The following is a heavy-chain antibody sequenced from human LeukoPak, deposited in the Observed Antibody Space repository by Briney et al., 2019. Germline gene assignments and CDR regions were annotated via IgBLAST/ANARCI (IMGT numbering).Heavy chain of an antibody. D-gene: IGHD2-2*01. CDR2: ISSTSGSTI. J-gene: IGHJ4*02. Sequence: PGGSLRLSCAASGFTFSSYEMNWVRQAPGKGLEWVSYISSTSGSTIYYADSVKGRFTISRDNAKNSLYLQMHSLRAEDTAVYYCARRYCSSTSCLLDYWGQGTLVTVSS. V-gene: IGHV3-48*03. CDR1: GFTFSSYE. CDR3: ARRYCSSTSCLLDY.